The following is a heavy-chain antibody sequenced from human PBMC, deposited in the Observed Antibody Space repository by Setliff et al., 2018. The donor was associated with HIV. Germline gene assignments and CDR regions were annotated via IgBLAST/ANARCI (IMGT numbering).Heavy chain of an antibody. Sequence: SETLSLTCAVYGGSFSGYYWSWIRQPPGKGLEWIGEINHSGSTNYNPSLKSRVTISVDTSKNQFSLKLSSVTAADTAVYYCARGLQSFGGVILSPLDYWGQGSLVTVSS. CDR1: GGSFSGYY. V-gene: IGHV4-34*01. CDR2: INHSGST. D-gene: IGHD3-16*01. J-gene: IGHJ4*02. CDR3: ARGLQSFGGVILSPLDY.